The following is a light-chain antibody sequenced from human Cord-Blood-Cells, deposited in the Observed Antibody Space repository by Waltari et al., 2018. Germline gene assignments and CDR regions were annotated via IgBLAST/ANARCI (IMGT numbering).Light chain of an antibody. Sequence: QSALTQPASVSGSPGQSITISCTGTSSDVGGYNYVSWYQQHPGKAPKLMIYDVSKRPSGVSNRFSGSKSGNTASLTISGLQAEDEADYYCSSYTSSSTLFGGGTTLTVL. CDR2: DVS. V-gene: IGLV2-14*01. CDR3: SSYTSSSTL. J-gene: IGLJ3*02. CDR1: SSDVGGYNY.